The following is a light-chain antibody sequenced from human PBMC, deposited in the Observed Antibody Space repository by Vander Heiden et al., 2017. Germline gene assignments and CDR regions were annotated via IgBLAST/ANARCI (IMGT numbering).Light chain of an antibody. J-gene: IGLJ1*01. CDR2: DVN. V-gene: IGLV2-14*03. CDR3: SSYTIRSPLYV. Sequence: QPALTQPASVSGSLGQSITISCTGTSSDIGGFNYVSWYQQQPGKAPKLLIYDVNGRPSGISPRFSGSKSGNTASLTISGLLAEDGASYYCSSYTIRSPLYVFGTGTTVTVL. CDR1: SSDIGGFNY.